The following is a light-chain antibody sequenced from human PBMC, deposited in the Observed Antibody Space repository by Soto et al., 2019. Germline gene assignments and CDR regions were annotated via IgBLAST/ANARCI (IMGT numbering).Light chain of an antibody. CDR2: DVN. CDR3: CSYAGPQSFEG. CDR1: SSDVGGYTY. J-gene: IGLJ1*01. V-gene: IGLV2-11*01. Sequence: QSALTQPRSVSGSPGHSVTISCTGTSSDVGGYTYVSWYQQHPDKAPKLLIHDVNKRPSGVPDRVSGSKSGNAASLTISGLQAEDEATYYCCSYAGPQSFEGFGGGTKLTVL.